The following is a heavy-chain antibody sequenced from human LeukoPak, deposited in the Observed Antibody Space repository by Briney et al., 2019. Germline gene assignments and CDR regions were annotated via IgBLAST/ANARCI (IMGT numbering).Heavy chain of an antibody. CDR3: ARELGITIFGVVTPQFDY. J-gene: IGHJ4*02. D-gene: IGHD3-3*01. CDR2: IYHSGST. V-gene: IGHV4-38-2*02. CDR1: GYSISSGYY. Sequence: SETLSLTCTVSGYSISSGYYWGWIRQPPGKGLEWIGSIYHSGSTYYNPSLKSRVTISVDTSKNQFSLKLSSVTAADTAVYYCARELGITIFGVVTPQFDYWGQGTLVTVSS.